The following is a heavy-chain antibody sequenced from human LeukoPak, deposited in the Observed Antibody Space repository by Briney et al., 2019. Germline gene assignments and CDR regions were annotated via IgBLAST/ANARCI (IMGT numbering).Heavy chain of an antibody. CDR1: GYIFTGYY. D-gene: IGHD3-10*01. J-gene: IGHJ4*02. Sequence: SVKVSFKASGYIFTGYYLHWVRQAPGQGLEWMGGIIPIFGTANYAQKFQGRVTITADESTSTAYMELSSLRSDDTAVYYCARDAGSGSYYRFFDYWGQGTLLTVSS. CDR2: IIPIFGTA. CDR3: ARDAGSGSYYRFFDY. V-gene: IGHV1-69*13.